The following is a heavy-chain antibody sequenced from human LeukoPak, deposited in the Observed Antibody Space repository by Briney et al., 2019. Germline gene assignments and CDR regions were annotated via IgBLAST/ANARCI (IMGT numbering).Heavy chain of an antibody. Sequence: PGGSLRLSCAASRFTFSRYSISCVRQAPGKGLEWGSYITTSSTYISYADSGKGRLTFSRDNAKNSLYLQMNSLRAEDTAVYYCARGKYSSGWFDYWGQGNLVTVSS. CDR2: ITTSSTYI. CDR3: ARGKYSSGWFDY. J-gene: IGHJ4*02. CDR1: RFTFSRYS. D-gene: IGHD6-19*01. V-gene: IGHV3-21*01.